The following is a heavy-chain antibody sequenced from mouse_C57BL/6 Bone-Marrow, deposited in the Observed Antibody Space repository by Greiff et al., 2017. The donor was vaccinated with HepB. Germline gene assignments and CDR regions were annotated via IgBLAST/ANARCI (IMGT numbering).Heavy chain of an antibody. CDR3: ARDAGWLGAMDY. J-gene: IGHJ4*01. Sequence: DVKLVESGGGLVQSGRSLRLSCATSGFTFSDFYMEWVRQAPGKGLEWIAASRNKANDYTTEYSASVKGRFIVSRDTSQSILYLQMNALRAEDTAIYYCARDAGWLGAMDYWGQGTSVTVSS. CDR2: SRNKANDYTT. V-gene: IGHV7-1*01. D-gene: IGHD2-3*01. CDR1: GFTFSDFY.